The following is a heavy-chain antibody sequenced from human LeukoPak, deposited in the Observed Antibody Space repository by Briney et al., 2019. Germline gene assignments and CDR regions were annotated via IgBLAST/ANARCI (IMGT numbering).Heavy chain of an antibody. J-gene: IGHJ5*02. D-gene: IGHD6-13*01. CDR1: GGSISSGGYY. CDR3: ARVAYSSSWYWFDP. Sequence: PSETLSLTCTVSGGSISSGGYYWSWIRQHPGKGLEWIGYIYYSGSTYYNPSLKSRVTISVDTSKNQFSLKLSSVTAADTAVYYCARVAYSSSWYWFDPWGQGTLATVSS. CDR2: IYYSGST. V-gene: IGHV4-31*03.